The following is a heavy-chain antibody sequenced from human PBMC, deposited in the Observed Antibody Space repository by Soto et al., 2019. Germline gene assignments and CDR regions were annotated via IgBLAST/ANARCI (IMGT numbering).Heavy chain of an antibody. V-gene: IGHV3-23*01. Sequence: EKGLEWVSAISGSGASTYDADSVKGRFTISRDSSNNTLYLQMNSLRAEDTAVYYCAKTPGYNTVASSLDHCCQGTPVTVFS. CDR3: AKTPGYNTVASSLDH. CDR2: ISGSGAST. D-gene: IGHD1-1*01. J-gene: IGHJ4*02.